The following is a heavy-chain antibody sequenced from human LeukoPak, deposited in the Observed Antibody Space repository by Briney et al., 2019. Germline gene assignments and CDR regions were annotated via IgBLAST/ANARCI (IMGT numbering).Heavy chain of an antibody. CDR2: ISSSSSYI. J-gene: IGHJ4*02. D-gene: IGHD5-12*01. Sequence: GGSLRISCAASGFTFSSYSMNWVRQAPGKGLEWVSSISSSSSYIYYADSVKGRFTISRDNAKNSLYLQMNSLRAEDTAVYYCARISGGYDSPFDYWGQGTLVTVSS. CDR1: GFTFSSYS. V-gene: IGHV3-21*01. CDR3: ARISGGYDSPFDY.